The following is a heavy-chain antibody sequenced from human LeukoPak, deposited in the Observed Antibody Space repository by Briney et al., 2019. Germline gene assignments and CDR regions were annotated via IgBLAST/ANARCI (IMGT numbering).Heavy chain of an antibody. V-gene: IGHV3-66*01. CDR1: GFTVSNNH. CDR3: ARGHYGSGASAGDY. CDR2: IYSGGGT. J-gene: IGHJ4*02. D-gene: IGHD3-10*01. Sequence: HTGGSLRLSCAASGFTVSNNHMSWVRQAPGKGLEWVSVIYSGGGTYYADSVKGRSTISRDNSKNTLYLQMNSLRAEDTAVYYCARGHYGSGASAGDYWGQGTLVTVSS.